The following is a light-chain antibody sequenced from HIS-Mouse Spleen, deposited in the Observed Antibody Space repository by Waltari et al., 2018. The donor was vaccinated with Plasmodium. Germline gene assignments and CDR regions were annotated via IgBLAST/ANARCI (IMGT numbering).Light chain of an antibody. CDR2: GTS. V-gene: IGKV3-20*01. CDR1: QSVSSSY. CDR3: QQYGSSSWT. J-gene: IGKJ1*01. Sequence: DSVLTQSPGTLSLSPVERASLSCTASQSVSSSYLAWYQQKHGQAPRLLIYGTSSRATGIPDRFSGSGSGTDVTLTISRLEPEDFAVYYCQQYGSSSWTFGQGTKVEIK.